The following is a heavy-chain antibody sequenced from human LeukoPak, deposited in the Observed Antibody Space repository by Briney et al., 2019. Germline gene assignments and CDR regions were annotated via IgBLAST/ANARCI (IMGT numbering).Heavy chain of an antibody. CDR3: ARSGYYGDYPMGAFDT. D-gene: IGHD4-17*01. CDR1: GGSISSGSYY. CDR2: IYTSGST. Sequence: SQTLSLTCTVSGGSISSGSYYWSWIRQPAGKGLEWIGRIYTSGSTNYNPSLKSRVTISVDTSKNQFSLKLSSVTAADTAVYYCARSGYYGDYPMGAFDTWGQGTMVTVSS. J-gene: IGHJ3*02. V-gene: IGHV4-61*02.